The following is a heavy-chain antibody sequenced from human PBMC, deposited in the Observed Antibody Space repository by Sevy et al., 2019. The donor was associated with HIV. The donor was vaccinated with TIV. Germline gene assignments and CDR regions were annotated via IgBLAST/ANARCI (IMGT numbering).Heavy chain of an antibody. CDR3: ARFNGITIFGVVNLDYYYYYGMDV. V-gene: IGHV4-59*01. CDR2: IYYSGST. D-gene: IGHD3-3*01. CDR1: GGSISSYY. J-gene: IGHJ6*02. Sequence: SETLSLTCTVSGGSISSYYWSWIRQPPGKGLEWIGYIYYSGSTNYNPSLKSRVTISVDTSKNQFSLKLSSVTAADTAGYYCARFNGITIFGVVNLDYYYYYGMDVWGQGTTVTVSS.